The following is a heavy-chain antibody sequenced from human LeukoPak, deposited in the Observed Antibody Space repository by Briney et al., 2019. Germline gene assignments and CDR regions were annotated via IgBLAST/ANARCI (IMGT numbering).Heavy chain of an antibody. Sequence: PGGSLRLSCAASGFTFSSYGMSWGRQAPGKGLEWLGEINHSGSTNYNPSLKSRVTRSVDTSKNQFSLKLSSVTAADTAVYYCARVGNDCSSTSCYGGYFDYWGQGTLVTVSS. V-gene: IGHV4-34*01. CDR3: ARVGNDCSSTSCYGGYFDY. CDR2: INHSGST. J-gene: IGHJ4*02. CDR1: GFTFSSYG. D-gene: IGHD2-2*01.